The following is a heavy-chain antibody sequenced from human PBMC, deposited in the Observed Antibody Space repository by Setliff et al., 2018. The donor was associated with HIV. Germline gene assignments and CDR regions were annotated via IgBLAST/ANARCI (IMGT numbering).Heavy chain of an antibody. J-gene: IGHJ3*02. Sequence: SETLSLTCAVSGGPLNSRNWWSWVRQPPGKGLEWIGEVFHSGSANSNASLRSRVMISVDTSKNQFSLKLSSVTAADTAVYYCARVRPPRLRITMIVGAFDIWGQGTMVTVSS. CDR3: ARVRPPRLRITMIVGAFDI. CDR1: GGPLNSRNW. V-gene: IGHV4-4*02. D-gene: IGHD3-22*01. CDR2: VFHSGSA.